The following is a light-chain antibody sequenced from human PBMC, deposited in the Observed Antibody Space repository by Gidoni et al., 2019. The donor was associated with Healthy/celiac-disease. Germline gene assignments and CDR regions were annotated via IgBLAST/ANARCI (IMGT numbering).Light chain of an antibody. CDR2: NDS. CDR3: QSADSSGTHVV. Sequence: YELTQPPSVSVSPGQTARITCSGDALPKQYAYWYQQKPGQAPVLVIYNDSERPSGIPERFSGSSSGTTVTLTISGVQAEDEADYYCQSADSSGTHVVFGGGTKLTVL. J-gene: IGLJ2*01. V-gene: IGLV3-25*03. CDR1: ALPKQY.